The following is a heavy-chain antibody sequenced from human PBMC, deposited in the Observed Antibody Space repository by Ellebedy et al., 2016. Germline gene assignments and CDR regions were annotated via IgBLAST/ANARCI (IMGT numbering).Heavy chain of an antibody. Sequence: GGSLRLXXAASGFTFSGYTMNWVRQAPGKGLEWVSYISSSSSTIYYADSVKGRFTISRDNAKKSLYLQMNSLRAEDTAVYYCARDQGPGILRWPFDYWGQGTLVTVSS. D-gene: IGHD5-24*01. CDR1: GFTFSGYT. J-gene: IGHJ4*02. CDR3: ARDQGPGILRWPFDY. CDR2: ISSSSSTI. V-gene: IGHV3-48*04.